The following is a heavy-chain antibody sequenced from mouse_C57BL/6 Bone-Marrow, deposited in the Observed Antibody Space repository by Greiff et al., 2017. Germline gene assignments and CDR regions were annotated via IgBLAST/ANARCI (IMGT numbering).Heavy chain of an antibody. J-gene: IGHJ3*01. CDR3: ARDRGVDGNFWFAY. V-gene: IGHV5-4*01. CDR1: GFTFSSYA. Sequence: EVKLMESGGGLVKPGGSLKLSCAASGFTFSSYAMSWVRQTPEKRLEWVATISDGGSYTYYPDNVKGRFTISRDNAKNNLYLQMSHLKSEDTAMYYCARDRGVDGNFWFAYWGQGTLVTVSA. CDR2: ISDGGSYT. D-gene: IGHD2-1*01.